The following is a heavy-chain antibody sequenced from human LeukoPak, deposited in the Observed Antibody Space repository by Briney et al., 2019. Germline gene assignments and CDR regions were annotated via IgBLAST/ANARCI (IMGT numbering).Heavy chain of an antibody. D-gene: IGHD1-26*01. CDR1: GFTFSSYS. CDR3: ARDTIGATHSDDAFDI. CDR2: ISSSSSYI. J-gene: IGHJ3*02. V-gene: IGHV3-21*01. Sequence: PGGSLRLSCAASGFTFSSYSMNWVRQAPGKGLEWVSSISSSSSYIYYADSVKGRFTISRDNAKNSLYLQMNSLRAEDTAVYYCARDTIGATHSDDAFDIWGQGTMVTVSS.